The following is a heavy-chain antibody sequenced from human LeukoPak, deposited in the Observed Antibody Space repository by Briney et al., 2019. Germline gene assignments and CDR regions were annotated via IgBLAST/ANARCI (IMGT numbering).Heavy chain of an antibody. D-gene: IGHD6-13*01. V-gene: IGHV1-69*05. CDR3: ASGSAGYSSSWYSVPGFLDY. CDR2: IIPIFGTA. CDR1: GGTFSSYA. J-gene: IGHJ4*02. Sequence: GASVKVSCKASGGTFSSYAISWVRQAPGQGLEWMGGIIPIFGTANYAQKFQGRVTMTRDTSISTAYMELSRLRSDDTTVYYCASGSAGYSSSWYSVPGFLDYWGQGTLVTVSS.